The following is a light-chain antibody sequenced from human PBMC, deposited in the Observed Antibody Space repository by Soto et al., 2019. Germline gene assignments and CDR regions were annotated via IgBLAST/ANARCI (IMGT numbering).Light chain of an antibody. CDR2: DAS. CDR3: QQYNGYSTWT. V-gene: IGKV1-5*01. J-gene: IGKJ1*01. CDR1: QSISRW. Sequence: DIQLTQSPSTLSASVGARVTIACRASQSISRWLAWYQQKPGKAPKVLIWDASSLHSGVPSRFSGSGSGTEFTLPISSLQPDDFATYYCQQYNGYSTWTFGQGNKVDIK.